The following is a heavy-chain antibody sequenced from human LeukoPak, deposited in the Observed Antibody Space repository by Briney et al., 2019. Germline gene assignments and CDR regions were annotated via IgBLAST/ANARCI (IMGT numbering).Heavy chain of an antibody. V-gene: IGHV3-64*04. CDR2: ISSNGGTT. CDR3: ASQEFYGRWYGSFDY. J-gene: IGHJ4*02. CDR1: GFTLSNYA. D-gene: IGHD4-23*01. Sequence: GGSLRLSCSASGFTLSNYAMHWVRQAPGKGLEQVSAISSNGGTTDYADAVKGRCTSSVDNAKTTLNLQMNSLRVEDTAVYYSASQEFYGRWYGSFDYWGQGTLVTVSS.